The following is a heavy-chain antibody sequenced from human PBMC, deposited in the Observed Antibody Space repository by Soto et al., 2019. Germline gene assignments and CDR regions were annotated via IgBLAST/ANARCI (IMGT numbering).Heavy chain of an antibody. CDR1: GYIFVNYG. Sequence: QVQLVQSGDEVKKPGASVKVSCKASGYIFVNYGIAWVRQAPGQGLEWMGWISPYTGNTHSASKVQGRLTMXXXTXXSTAYMDLGSLTSDDTAVYYCAMVDNYVTPTPQDVWGQGTTVTVSS. J-gene: IGHJ6*02. CDR2: ISPYTGNT. V-gene: IGHV1-18*01. D-gene: IGHD3-16*01. CDR3: AMVDNYVTPTPQDV.